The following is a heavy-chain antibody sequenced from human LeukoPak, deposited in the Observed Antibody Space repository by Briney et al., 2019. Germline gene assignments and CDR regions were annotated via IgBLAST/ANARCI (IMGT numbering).Heavy chain of an antibody. V-gene: IGHV4-34*01. J-gene: IGHJ3*02. D-gene: IGHD3-10*01. CDR1: GGSFSGYY. CDR3: ARAPGWFGEADDAFDI. Sequence: SETLSLICAVYGGSFSGYYWSCIRQPLGKGLQWIGEINHSGGTNYNPSLKSRVTITVDTSKNQCSLKLSSVTAADTAVYYCARAPGWFGEADDAFDIWGQGTMVTVSS. CDR2: INHSGGT.